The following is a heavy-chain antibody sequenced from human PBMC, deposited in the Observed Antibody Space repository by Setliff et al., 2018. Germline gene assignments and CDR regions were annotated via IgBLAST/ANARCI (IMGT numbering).Heavy chain of an antibody. J-gene: IGHJ4*02. Sequence: KASETLSLTCTVSGGSISTTDYYWGWNRQPPGKGLEWIGCVYYSGNTYYSPSLKSRVTMFVDTSKNQFSLMLYSVTAADTAIYYCARYDSSGYSENYYFDYWGQGTLVTVSS. CDR3: ARYDSSGYSENYYFDY. D-gene: IGHD3-22*01. CDR1: GGSISTTDYY. V-gene: IGHV4-39*07. CDR2: VYYSGNT.